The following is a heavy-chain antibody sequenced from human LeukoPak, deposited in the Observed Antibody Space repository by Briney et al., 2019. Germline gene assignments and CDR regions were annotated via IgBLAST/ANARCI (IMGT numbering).Heavy chain of an antibody. D-gene: IGHD6-6*01. J-gene: IGHJ6*03. CDR1: GFSFDDYT. CDR3: AKDGVSEGSSSLFYYYYMDV. CDR2: ISWDGGST. Sequence: PGGSLRLSCAASGFSFDDYTMHWVRHAPGKGLEWVSLISWDGGSTYYADSVKGRFTISRDNSKNSLYLQMNSLRTEDTALYYCAKDGVSEGSSSLFYYYYMDVWGKGTTVTVSS. V-gene: IGHV3-43*01.